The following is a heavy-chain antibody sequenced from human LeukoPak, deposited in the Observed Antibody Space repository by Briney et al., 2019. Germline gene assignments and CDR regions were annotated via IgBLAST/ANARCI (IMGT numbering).Heavy chain of an antibody. J-gene: IGHJ4*02. CDR3: AGVVAATPGDY. CDR1: GFTFSSYS. V-gene: IGHV3-21*01. D-gene: IGHD2-15*01. Sequence: GGSLRLSCAASGFTFSSYSMNWVRQAPGKGLEWVSSISSSSSYIYFADSVKGRFTISRDNAKNSLYLQMNSLRAEDTAVYYCAGVVAATPGDYWGQGTLVTVSS. CDR2: ISSSSSYI.